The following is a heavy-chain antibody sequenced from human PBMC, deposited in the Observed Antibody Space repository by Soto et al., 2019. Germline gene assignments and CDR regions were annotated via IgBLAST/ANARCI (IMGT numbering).Heavy chain of an antibody. CDR3: ARGSYYSGWV. D-gene: IGHD6-19*01. CDR1: GDSVSSTSTA. CDR2: TYYRSEWYS. Sequence: SQTLSLTFAISGDSVSSTSTAWSWISQSPSRGLEWLGRTYYRSEWYSDYAVSVKSRITINPDTSKNQFSLQLNSVTPEDTAVYYCARGSYYSGWVWGQGTLVTVSS. J-gene: IGHJ4*02. V-gene: IGHV6-1*01.